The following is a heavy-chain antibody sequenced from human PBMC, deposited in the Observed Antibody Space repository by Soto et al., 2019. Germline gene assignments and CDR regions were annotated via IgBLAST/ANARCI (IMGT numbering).Heavy chain of an antibody. J-gene: IGHJ6*02. Sequence: GESLKISCKGSGYSFTSYWIGWVRQMPGKGLEWMGIIYPGDSDTRYSPSFQGQVTISADKSFSTAYLQWSSLKASDTAMYYCASSTEGGYDYYGMDVWGQGTTVTVSS. CDR2: IYPGDSDT. V-gene: IGHV5-51*01. CDR3: ASSTEGGYDYYGMDV. D-gene: IGHD3-16*01. CDR1: GYSFTSYW.